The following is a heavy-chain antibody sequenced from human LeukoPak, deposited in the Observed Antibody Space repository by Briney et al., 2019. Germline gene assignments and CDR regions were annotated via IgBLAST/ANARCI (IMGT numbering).Heavy chain of an antibody. J-gene: IGHJ4*02. V-gene: IGHV3-23*01. Sequence: GGSLRLSCAASGFTFSSYSINWVRQAAGKGLEWVSRVSGSGDSTSNADSVKGRFTISRDNSKNTLYLQMNSLRAEDTALYYCARDDAPGGGYLDYWGQGTLVTVSS. D-gene: IGHD2-8*01. CDR3: ARDDAPGGGYLDY. CDR2: VSGSGDST. CDR1: GFTFSSYS.